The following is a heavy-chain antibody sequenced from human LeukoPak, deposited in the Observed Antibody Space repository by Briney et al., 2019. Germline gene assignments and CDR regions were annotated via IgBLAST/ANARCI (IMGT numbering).Heavy chain of an antibody. J-gene: IGHJ3*02. CDR1: GFTFSSYS. Sequence: GESLRLSCAASGFTFSSYSMNWVRQAPGKGLEWISYISGSSSIIYYTPSVKGRFTISRDNSKSSLYLQMNSLRDDDTAVYFCARGTWDGDRTFDIWGQGAMVTVSS. CDR2: ISGSSSII. D-gene: IGHD5-24*01. V-gene: IGHV3-48*02. CDR3: ARGTWDGDRTFDI.